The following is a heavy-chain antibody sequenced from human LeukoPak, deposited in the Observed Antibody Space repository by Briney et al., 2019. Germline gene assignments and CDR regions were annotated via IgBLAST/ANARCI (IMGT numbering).Heavy chain of an antibody. CDR1: GGTFSSYA. CDR2: IIPIFGTA. CDR3: ARTWVATTTGYYYYYMDV. J-gene: IGHJ6*03. D-gene: IGHD5-24*01. Sequence: SVKVSCKASGGTFSSYAISWVRQAPGQGLEWMGGIIPIFGTANYAQKFQGRVTITTDESTSTAYMELSSLRSEDTAVNYCARTWVATTTGYYYYYMDVWGKGTMVTVSS. V-gene: IGHV1-69*05.